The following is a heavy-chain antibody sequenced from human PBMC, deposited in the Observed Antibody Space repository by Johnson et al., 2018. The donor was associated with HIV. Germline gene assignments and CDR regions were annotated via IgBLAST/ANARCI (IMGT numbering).Heavy chain of an antibody. V-gene: IGHV3-11*04. CDR2: ISSSGSTI. CDR1: RFTFSDYY. Sequence: QVQLVESGGGLVKPGGSLRLSCAASRFTFSDYYMSWIRQTPGKGLEWVAYISSSGSTIYYADSVKGRFTISRDNARNSLYLQMNSLRAEDTAVYYCARDLDRSAFDIWGQGTMVTVSS. D-gene: IGHD2-2*03. J-gene: IGHJ3*02. CDR3: ARDLDRSAFDI.